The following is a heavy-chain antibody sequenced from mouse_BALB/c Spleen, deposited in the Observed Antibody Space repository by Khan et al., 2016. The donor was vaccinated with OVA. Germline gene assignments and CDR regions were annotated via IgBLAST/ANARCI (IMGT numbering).Heavy chain of an antibody. CDR1: GFTFSTYG. CDR2: VSTGAHYT. Sequence: EVELVESGGDIVKPGGSLKLSCAASGFTFSTYGMSWVRQTPDKRLEWVATVSTGAHYTYYTDTVKGRFTISRDNAKNTLYLQMSSLGSEDTAIFYCARLAYYYDSEGFAYWGQGTLVTVSA. D-gene: IGHD1-1*01. CDR3: ARLAYYYDSEGFAY. J-gene: IGHJ3*01. V-gene: IGHV5-6*01.